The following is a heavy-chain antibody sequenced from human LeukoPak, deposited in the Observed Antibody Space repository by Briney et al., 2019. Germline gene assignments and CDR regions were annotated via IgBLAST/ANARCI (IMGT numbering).Heavy chain of an antibody. V-gene: IGHV4-34*12. CDR2: IIHSGST. CDR1: GGSFSGYY. J-gene: IGHJ4*02. CDR3: ARARYSSSWFDY. Sequence: SETLSLTCAVYGGSFSGYYWSWIRQPPGKGLEWIGEIIHSGSTNYHPSLKSQVTISVDTSKNQFSLKLSSVTAADTAVYYCARARYSSSWFDYWGQGTLVTVSS. D-gene: IGHD6-13*01.